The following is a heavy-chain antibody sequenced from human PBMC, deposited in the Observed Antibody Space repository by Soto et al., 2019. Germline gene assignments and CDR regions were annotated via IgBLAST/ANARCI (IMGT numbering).Heavy chain of an antibody. D-gene: IGHD6-19*01. V-gene: IGHV5-10-1*01. CDR3: ARHQYSSGWLSRNWFDP. J-gene: IGHJ5*02. Sequence: SSSSYYWGWIRQMPGKGLEWMGRIDPSDSYTNYSPSFQGHVTISADKSISTAYLQWSSLKASDTAMYYCARHQYSSGWLSRNWFDPWGQGTLVTVSS. CDR2: IDPSDSYT. CDR1: SSSSYY.